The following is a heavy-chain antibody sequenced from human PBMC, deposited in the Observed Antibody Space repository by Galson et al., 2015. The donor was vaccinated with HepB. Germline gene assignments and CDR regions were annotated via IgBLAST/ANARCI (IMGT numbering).Heavy chain of an antibody. D-gene: IGHD2-2*02. CDR2: ISSSGSTI. CDR1: GFTFSDYY. CDR3: ARDSTPAAIPVEYYYYYYGMDV. J-gene: IGHJ6*02. V-gene: IGHV3-11*01. Sequence: SLRLSCAASGFTFSDYYMSWIRQAPGKGLEWVSYISSSGSTIYYADSVKGRFTISRDNAKNSLYLQMNSLRAEDTAVYYCARDSTPAAIPVEYYYYYYGMDVWGQGTTVTVSS.